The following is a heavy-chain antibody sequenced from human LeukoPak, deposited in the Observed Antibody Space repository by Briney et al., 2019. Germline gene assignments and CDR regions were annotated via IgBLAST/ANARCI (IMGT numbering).Heavy chain of an antibody. CDR1: GGSISSYY. V-gene: IGHV4-59*01. CDR2: IYYSGST. J-gene: IGHJ4*02. Sequence: SETLSLTRTVSGGSISSYYWSWIRQPPGKGLEWIGYIYYSGSTNYNPSLKSRVTISVDTSKNQFSLKLSSVTAADTAVYYCARGPVDTAMVGVIDYWGQGTLVTVSS. CDR3: ARGPVDTAMVGVIDY. D-gene: IGHD5-18*01.